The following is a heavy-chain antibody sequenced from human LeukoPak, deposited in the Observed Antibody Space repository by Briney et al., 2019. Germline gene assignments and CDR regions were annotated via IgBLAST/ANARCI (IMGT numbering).Heavy chain of an antibody. J-gene: IGHJ4*02. CDR1: GYTFTGYY. V-gene: IGHV1-2*02. Sequence: EASVKVSCKASGYTFTGYYMHWVRQAPGQGLEWKGWINPNSGGTNYAQKFQGRVTMTRDTSISTAYMELSRLRSDDTAVYYCARGSKVRGVISFDYWGQGTLVTVSS. CDR2: INPNSGGT. CDR3: ARGSKVRGVISFDY. D-gene: IGHD3-10*01.